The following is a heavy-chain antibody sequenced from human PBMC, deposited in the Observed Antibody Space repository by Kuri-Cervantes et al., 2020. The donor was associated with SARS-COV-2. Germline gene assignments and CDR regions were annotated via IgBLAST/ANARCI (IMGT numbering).Heavy chain of an antibody. CDR3: AREQTSGKSYAFDI. Sequence: ASVKVSCKASGGTFTTYGFTWVRQAPGQGLEWMGWISAYNGNTNYAQKLQGRVTMTTDTSTSTAYMELRSLRSDDTAVYYCAREQTSGKSYAFDIWGQGTMVTVSS. J-gene: IGHJ3*02. V-gene: IGHV1-18*01. CDR1: GGTFTTYG. D-gene: IGHD1-26*01. CDR2: ISAYNGNT.